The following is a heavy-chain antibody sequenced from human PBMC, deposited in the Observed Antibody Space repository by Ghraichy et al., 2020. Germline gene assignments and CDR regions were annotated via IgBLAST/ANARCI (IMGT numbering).Heavy chain of an antibody. J-gene: IGHJ4*02. Sequence: SGPTLVKPTQTLTLTCTFSGFSLSTSGVGVGWIRQPPGKALEWLALIYWNDDKRYSPSLKSRLTITKDTSKNQVVLTMTNMDPVDTATYYCAHRRLGYCSSTRCPQGVDYWGQGTLVTVSS. D-gene: IGHD2-2*01. CDR2: IYWNDDK. CDR3: AHRRLGYCSSTRCPQGVDY. CDR1: GFSLSTSGVG. V-gene: IGHV2-5*01.